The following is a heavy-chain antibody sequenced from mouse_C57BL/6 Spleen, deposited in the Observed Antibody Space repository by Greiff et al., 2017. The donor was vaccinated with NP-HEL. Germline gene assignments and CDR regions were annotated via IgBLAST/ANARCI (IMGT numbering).Heavy chain of an antibody. CDR2: ISDGGSYT. Sequence: EVKVVESGGGLVKPGGSLKLSCAASGFTFSSYAMSWVRQTPETRLEWVATISDGGSYTYYPDNVKGRFTISRDNAKNNLYLQMSHLKSEDTAMYYCARDALGYYGAMDYWGQGTSVTVSS. V-gene: IGHV5-4*01. D-gene: IGHD1-1*01. CDR3: ARDALGYYGAMDY. CDR1: GFTFSSYA. J-gene: IGHJ4*01.